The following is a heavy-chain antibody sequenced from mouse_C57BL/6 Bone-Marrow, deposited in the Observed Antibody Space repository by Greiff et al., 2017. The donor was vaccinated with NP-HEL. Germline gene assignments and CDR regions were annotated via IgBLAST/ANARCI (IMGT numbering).Heavy chain of an antibody. CDR1: GYSFTDYN. CDR2: INPNYGTT. D-gene: IGHD4-1*01. Sequence: VHVKQSGPELVKPGASVKISCKASGYSFTDYNMNWVKQSNGKSLEWIGVINPNYGTTSYNQKFKGKATLTVDQSSSTAYMQLNSLTSEDSAVYDCAREKNWDGGFADWGQGTLVTVSA. V-gene: IGHV1-39*01. J-gene: IGHJ3*01. CDR3: AREKNWDGGFAD.